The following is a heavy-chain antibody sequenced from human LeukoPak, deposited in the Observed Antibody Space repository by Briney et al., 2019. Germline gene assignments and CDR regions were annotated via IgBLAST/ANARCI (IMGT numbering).Heavy chain of an antibody. V-gene: IGHV3-21*01. J-gene: IGHJ4*02. CDR1: GFTFSSYS. Sequence: GGSLRLSCAASGFTFSSYSMNWVRQAPGKGLEWVSSISSSSSYIYYADSLKGRFTISRDNAKNSLNLQMSSLRAEDTAVYYCARGPRGIVVVPAAIAYWGQGTLVTVSS. D-gene: IGHD2-2*02. CDR2: ISSSSSYI. CDR3: ARGPRGIVVVPAAIAY.